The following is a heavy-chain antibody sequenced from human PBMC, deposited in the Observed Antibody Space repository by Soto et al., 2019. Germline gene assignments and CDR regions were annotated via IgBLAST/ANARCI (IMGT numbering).Heavy chain of an antibody. D-gene: IGHD6-6*01. V-gene: IGHV3-48*03. CDR3: ARDTPVEYSSSSPSGMDV. CDR1: GFTFSSYE. J-gene: IGHJ6*02. CDR2: ISSSGSTI. Sequence: GGSLRLSCAASGFTFSSYEMNWVRQAPGKGLEWVSYISSSGSTIYYADSVKGRFTISRDNAKNSLYLQMNSLRAEDTAVYYCARDTPVEYSSSSPSGMDVWGQGTTVTVYS.